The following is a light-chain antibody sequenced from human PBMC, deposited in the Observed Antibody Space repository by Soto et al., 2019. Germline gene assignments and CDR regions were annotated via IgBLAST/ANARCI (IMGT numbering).Light chain of an antibody. J-gene: IGKJ1*01. Sequence: EKGVTRSPDTLSLSLGKRLILACMVSQSISSSHLAWYQQKPGQAPRLLIYGASSRATGIPDRVSGSGSGTDFTLTISRLEPEDFAVYYCQQYGSSPWTFGQGTKVDIK. CDR2: GAS. V-gene: IGKV3-20*01. CDR1: QSISSSH. CDR3: QQYGSSPWT.